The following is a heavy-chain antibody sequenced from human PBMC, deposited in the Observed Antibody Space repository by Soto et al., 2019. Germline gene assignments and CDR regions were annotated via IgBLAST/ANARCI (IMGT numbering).Heavy chain of an antibody. D-gene: IGHD2-15*01. V-gene: IGHV4-34*01. J-gene: IGHJ4*02. Sequence: SETLSLTCAVYGGSFSGYYWSWIRQPPGKGLEWIGEINHSGSTNYNPSLKSRVTISVDTSKNQFSLKLSSVTAADTAVYYCARLLGYCSGGSCYGFDYWGQGTLVTVSS. CDR3: ARLLGYCSGGSCYGFDY. CDR1: GGSFSGYY. CDR2: INHSGST.